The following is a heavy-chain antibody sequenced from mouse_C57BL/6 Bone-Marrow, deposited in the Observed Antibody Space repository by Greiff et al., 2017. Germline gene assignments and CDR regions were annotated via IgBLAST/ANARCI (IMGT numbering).Heavy chain of an antibody. CDR3: ARLELTGTAY. D-gene: IGHD4-1*01. CDR1: GYTFTDYY. CDR2: INPNNGGT. V-gene: IGHV1-26*01. Sequence: EVQLQQSGPELVKPGASVKISCKASGYTFTDYYMNWVKQSHGKSLEWIGDINPNNGGTSYNQKFKGKATLTVDKSSSTAYMELRSLTSEDSAVYYCARLELTGTAYWGQGTLVTVSA. J-gene: IGHJ3*01.